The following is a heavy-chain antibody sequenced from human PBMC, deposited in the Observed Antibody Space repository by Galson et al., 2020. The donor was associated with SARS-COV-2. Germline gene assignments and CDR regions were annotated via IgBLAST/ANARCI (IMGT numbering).Heavy chain of an antibody. Sequence: GGSLRLSCAASGFTVSSNYMSWVRKAPGKGLEWVSAIYSGGSTYYAASVTGRFTISRYNSKNTLYLHMNSLRAEDTAVYYCARGGEEQQLVGWGQGTLVTVSS. J-gene: IGHJ4*02. CDR3: ARGGEEQQLVG. CDR2: IYSGGST. CDR1: GFTVSSNY. V-gene: IGHV3-53*01. D-gene: IGHD6-13*01.